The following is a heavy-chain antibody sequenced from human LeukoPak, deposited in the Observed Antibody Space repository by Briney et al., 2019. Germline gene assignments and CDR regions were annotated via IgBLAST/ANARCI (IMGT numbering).Heavy chain of an antibody. CDR2: ISAYNGNT. Sequence: ASVKVSCKASGYTFTSYGISWVRQAPGQGLEWMGWISAYNGNTNYAQKLQGRVTMTTDTSTSTAYMELRSLRSDDTAVYYCARARVPYGGNRRFPFDYWGQGTLVTVSS. CDR1: GYTFTSYG. V-gene: IGHV1-18*01. CDR3: ARARVPYGGNRRFPFDY. J-gene: IGHJ4*02. D-gene: IGHD4-23*01.